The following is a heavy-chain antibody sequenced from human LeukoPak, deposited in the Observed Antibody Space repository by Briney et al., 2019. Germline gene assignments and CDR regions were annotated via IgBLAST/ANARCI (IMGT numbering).Heavy chain of an antibody. Sequence: GGSLRLSCAASGFTFSSYAMHWVRQAPGKGLEWVAVISYDGSNKSYADSVKGRFTISRDNSKNTLYLQMNSLRAEDTAVYYCARARAYQLPVDYWGQGTLVTVSS. V-gene: IGHV3-30-3*01. CDR1: GFTFSSYA. D-gene: IGHD2-2*01. CDR2: ISYDGSNK. CDR3: ARARAYQLPVDY. J-gene: IGHJ4*02.